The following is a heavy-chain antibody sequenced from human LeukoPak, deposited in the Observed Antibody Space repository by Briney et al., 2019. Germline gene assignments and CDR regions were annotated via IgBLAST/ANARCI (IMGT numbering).Heavy chain of an antibody. Sequence: GGSLRLSCAASGFTFSTFGMNWIRQAPGKGLEWVSYISTSSSYIYYADSVKGRFTISRDNAKNSLYLQMNSLRAEDTAVYYCVRDLWWGQGTLVTVSS. CDR3: VRDLW. CDR1: GFTFSTFG. D-gene: IGHD3-10*01. V-gene: IGHV3-21*05. CDR2: ISTSSSYI. J-gene: IGHJ4*02.